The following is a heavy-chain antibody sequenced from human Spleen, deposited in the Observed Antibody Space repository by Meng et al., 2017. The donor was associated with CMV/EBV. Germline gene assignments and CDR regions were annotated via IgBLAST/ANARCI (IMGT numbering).Heavy chain of an antibody. Sequence: CKASGYSFSNYYLPWLRQAPGQGFEWVGVITPSGGSTTYAQKFQGRVIMTKDVSTSTVYLELSNLRSEDTAVYYCARVSCGADCYPDYWGQGTLVTVSS. CDR1: GYSFSNYY. J-gene: IGHJ4*02. V-gene: IGHV1-46*01. CDR2: ITPSGGST. CDR3: ARVSCGADCYPDY. D-gene: IGHD2-21*02.